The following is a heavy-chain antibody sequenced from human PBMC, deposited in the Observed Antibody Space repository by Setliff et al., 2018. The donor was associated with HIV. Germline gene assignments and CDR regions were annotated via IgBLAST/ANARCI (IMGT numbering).Heavy chain of an antibody. D-gene: IGHD6-13*01. V-gene: IGHV4-4*02. CDR1: GGSISTDNW. CDR3: ARDLGSSWYFSH. J-gene: IGHJ4*02. CDR2: ISPSGRT. Sequence: PSETLSLTCAVSGGSISTDNWWNWVRQTPGKGLEWIGEISPSGRTNYNPSLKSRVTISVDSSKNQFSLKMTSVTAADTAVYYCARDLGSSWYFSHWGQGTLVTVSS.